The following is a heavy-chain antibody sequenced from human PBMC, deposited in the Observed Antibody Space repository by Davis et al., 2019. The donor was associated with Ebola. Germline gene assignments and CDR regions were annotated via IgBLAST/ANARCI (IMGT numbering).Heavy chain of an antibody. J-gene: IGHJ4*02. D-gene: IGHD3-3*01. CDR3: ARDAPYYDFWSGYHDY. V-gene: IGHV3-73*01. Sequence: GGSLRLSCAASGFTFSGSAMHWVRQASGKGLEWVGRIRSKANSYATAYAASVKGRFTISRDDSKNTAYLQMNSLKTEDTAVYYCARDAPYYDFWSGYHDYWGQGTLVTVSS. CDR2: IRSKANSYAT. CDR1: GFTFSGSA.